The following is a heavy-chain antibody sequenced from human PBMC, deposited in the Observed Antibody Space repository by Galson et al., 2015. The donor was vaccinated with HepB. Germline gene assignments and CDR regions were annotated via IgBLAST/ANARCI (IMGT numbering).Heavy chain of an antibody. J-gene: IGHJ6*02. CDR2: ISYDGSNK. CDR1: GFTFSSYG. Sequence: SLRLSCAASGFTFSSYGMHWVRQAPGKGLEWVAVISYDGSNKYYADSVKGRFTISRDNSKNTLYLQMNSLRAEDTAVYYCAKEGGGNDKYYYYYYGMDVWGQGTTVTVSS. D-gene: IGHD4-23*01. V-gene: IGHV3-30*18. CDR3: AKEGGGNDKYYYYYYGMDV.